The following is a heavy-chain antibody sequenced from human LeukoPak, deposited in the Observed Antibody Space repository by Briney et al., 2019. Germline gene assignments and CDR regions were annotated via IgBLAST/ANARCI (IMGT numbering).Heavy chain of an antibody. D-gene: IGHD2-2*01. CDR2: IIPIFSTA. Sequence: SVKVSCKASGGTFSSYAISWVRQAPGQGLEWMGGIIPIFSTANYAQKFQGRVTITTDESTSTAYMELSSLRSEDTAVYYCARVCSSTSCYSAQAFDIWGQGTTVTVSS. CDR3: ARVCSSTSCYSAQAFDI. CDR1: GGTFSSYA. V-gene: IGHV1-69*05. J-gene: IGHJ3*02.